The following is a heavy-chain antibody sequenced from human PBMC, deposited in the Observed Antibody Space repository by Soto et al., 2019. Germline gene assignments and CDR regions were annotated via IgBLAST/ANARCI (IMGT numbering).Heavy chain of an antibody. CDR3: AGTVKIPYYHGMDF. CDR1: GGTLRSHA. Sequence: QVQLVQSGAEVKKPGSSVRVSCKASGGTLRSHAINWVRQDPGQGLEWMGGIIPIFGSPKYAQKLQGRVTITADESSITAYMELSSLRSEYTAVYYCAGTVKIPYYHGMDFWGQGTTVTVSS. V-gene: IGHV1-69*01. CDR2: IIPIFGSP. J-gene: IGHJ6*02. D-gene: IGHD4-4*01.